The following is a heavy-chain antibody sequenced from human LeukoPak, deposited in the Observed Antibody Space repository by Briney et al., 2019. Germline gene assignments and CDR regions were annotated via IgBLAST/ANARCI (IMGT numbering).Heavy chain of an antibody. CDR3: ARERYSPGDDAFDL. D-gene: IGHD6-13*01. Sequence: PGGSLRLSCAASQFTFISYSMHWVRQAPGKGLEYVSGITSNGRNTYYANSVKGRFTISRDNSENTVYLQMGSLRPEDMAVYYCARERYSPGDDAFDLWGQGTMVTVSS. J-gene: IGHJ3*01. CDR2: ITSNGRNT. CDR1: QFTFISYS. V-gene: IGHV3-64*01.